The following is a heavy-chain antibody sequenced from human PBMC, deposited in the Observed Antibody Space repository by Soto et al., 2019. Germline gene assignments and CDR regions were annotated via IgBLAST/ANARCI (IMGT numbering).Heavy chain of an antibody. D-gene: IGHD3-16*01. CDR2: IYYSGST. CDR1: GGSISRYY. V-gene: IGHV4-59*01. CDR3: ARVLFGSNCWFDP. Sequence: QVQLQESGPGLVKPSETLSLTCTVSGGSISRYYWSWIRQPPGKGLEWIGYIYYSGSTNYNPSLKSRVTISVDTSKNQFSLKLSSVTAADTAVYYCARVLFGSNCWFDPWGQGTLVTVSS. J-gene: IGHJ5*02.